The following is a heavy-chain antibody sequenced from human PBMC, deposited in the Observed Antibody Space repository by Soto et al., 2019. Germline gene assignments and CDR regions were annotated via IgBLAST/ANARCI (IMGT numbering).Heavy chain of an antibody. Sequence: LSLTCAVYGGSFSGYYWSWIRQPPGKGLEWISYISSSGSTAYYASSVEGRFTISRDNANNSVYLQMDSLSAEDTAVYYCARESEDLTSNFDYWGQGTLVTVSS. V-gene: IGHV3-11*04. J-gene: IGHJ4*02. CDR3: ARESEDLTSNFDY. CDR1: GGSFSGYY. CDR2: ISSSGSTA.